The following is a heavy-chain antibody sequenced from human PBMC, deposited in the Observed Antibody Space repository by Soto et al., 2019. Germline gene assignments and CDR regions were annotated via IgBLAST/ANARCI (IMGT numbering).Heavy chain of an antibody. J-gene: IGHJ4*02. D-gene: IGHD3-16*01. CDR1: GGSISSSSYY. CDR2: ISHSGST. CDR3: ARQTGGFGYYFDY. Sequence: QLQLQESGPGLVKPSETLSLTCTVSGGSISSSSYYWGWIRQPPGKELEWIGAISHSGSTYYHPSLKSRVTISVDTSKNQFSLRLTSLTAADTAVYFCARQTGGFGYYFDYWGQGTLVTVSS. V-gene: IGHV4-39*01.